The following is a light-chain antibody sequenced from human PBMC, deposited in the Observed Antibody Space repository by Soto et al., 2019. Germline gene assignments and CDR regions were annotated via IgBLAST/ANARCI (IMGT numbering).Light chain of an antibody. CDR3: QKYNRGPRT. CDR1: GGVSTY. V-gene: IGKV1-27*01. CDR2: TAS. Sequence: DIQMTQSQSSLSASVGDRVTLTCRASGGVSTYLAWYQQKPGNVPKLLIYTASTLQAGVPSRFSGSGSGTEFTITTNSLQPEDVAIYYCQKYNRGPRTFGPGNQVDIK. J-gene: IGKJ3*01.